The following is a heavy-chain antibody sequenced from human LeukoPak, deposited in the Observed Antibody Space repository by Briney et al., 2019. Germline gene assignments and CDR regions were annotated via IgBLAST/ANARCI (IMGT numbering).Heavy chain of an antibody. D-gene: IGHD5-18*01. CDR3: TRGGGYSYGSFDY. Sequence: GGSLRLSCAASGFTFSSYGMSWVRQAPGKGLEWVSAISGSGGSTYYADSVKGRFTISRDNAKNTLYLQMNSLRAEDTAVYYCTRGGGYSYGSFDYWGQGTLVTVSS. CDR2: ISGSGGST. V-gene: IGHV3-23*01. J-gene: IGHJ4*02. CDR1: GFTFSSYG.